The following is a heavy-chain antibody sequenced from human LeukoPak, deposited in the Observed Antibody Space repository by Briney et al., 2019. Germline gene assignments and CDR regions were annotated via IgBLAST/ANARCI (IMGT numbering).Heavy chain of an antibody. CDR3: AREPRIQLWLVLDY. CDR1: GYSISSGYY. J-gene: IGHJ4*02. V-gene: IGHV4-38-2*02. CDR2: IYHSGST. Sequence: SETLSLTCTVSGYSISSGYYWGWIRQPPGKGLEWIGSIYHSGSTYYNPSLKSRVTISVDTSKNQFSLKLSSVTAADTAVYYCAREPRIQLWLVLDYWGQGTLVTVSS. D-gene: IGHD5-18*01.